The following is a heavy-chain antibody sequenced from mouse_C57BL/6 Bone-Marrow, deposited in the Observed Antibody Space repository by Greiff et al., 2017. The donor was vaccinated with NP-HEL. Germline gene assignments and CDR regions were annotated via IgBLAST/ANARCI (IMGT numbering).Heavy chain of an antibody. J-gene: IGHJ4*01. V-gene: IGHV5-16*01. CDR3: ARYGSSYGAMDY. Sequence: EVQLVESEGGLVQPGSSMKLSCTASGFTFSDYYMAWVRQVPEKGLEWVANINYDGSSTYYLDSLKSRFIISRDNAKNILYLQMSSLKSEDTATYYCARYGSSYGAMDYWGQGTSVTVSS. CDR1: GFTFSDYY. CDR2: INYDGSST. D-gene: IGHD1-1*01.